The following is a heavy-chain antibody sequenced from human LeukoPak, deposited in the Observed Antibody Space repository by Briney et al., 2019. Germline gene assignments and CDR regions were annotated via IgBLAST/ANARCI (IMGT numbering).Heavy chain of an antibody. CDR2: IKLDGSEK. CDR3: ARDAWRDRYFDY. J-gene: IGHJ4*02. V-gene: IGHV3-7*01. CDR1: GFTFSSYW. D-gene: IGHD1-1*01. Sequence: PGGSLRLSCAASGFTFSSYWMSWVRRAPGRGLEWVANIKLDGSEKWYADSVKGRFTISRDNAKTSLLMQMNSLRAEDTAVYYCARDAWRDRYFDYWGQGTLVTVSS.